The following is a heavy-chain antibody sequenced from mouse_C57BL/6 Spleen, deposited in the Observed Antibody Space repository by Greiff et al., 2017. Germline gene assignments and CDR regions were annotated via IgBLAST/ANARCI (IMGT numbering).Heavy chain of an antibody. CDR2: IDPEDGDT. J-gene: IGHJ2*01. V-gene: IGHV14-1*01. CDR1: GFNIKDYY. D-gene: IGHD1-1*01. Sequence: VQLQQSGAELVRPGASVKLSCTASGFNIKDYYMHWVKQRPEQGLEWIGRIDPEDGDTEYAPKFQGKATMTADTSSNTAYLQLSSLTSEDTAGYYCTPHYYGSSSIFDYWGQGTTLTVSS. CDR3: TPHYYGSSSIFDY.